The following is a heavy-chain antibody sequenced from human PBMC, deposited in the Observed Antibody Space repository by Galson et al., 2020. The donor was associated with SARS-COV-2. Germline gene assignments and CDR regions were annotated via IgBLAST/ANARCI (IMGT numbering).Heavy chain of an antibody. CDR2: NHPGDSDT. CDR1: GYSFNSYW. Sequence: GESLKTSCKGSGYSFNSYWIAWVRQMPGKGLEYIGINHPGDSDTRYSRSFQGQVTISAAKSISTAYLQWSSLKASDTAIYYCARVQWYNGDYGPGDSWGQGTLVIVS. D-gene: IGHD4-17*01. V-gene: IGHV5-51*01. J-gene: IGHJ4*02. CDR3: ARVQWYNGDYGPGDS.